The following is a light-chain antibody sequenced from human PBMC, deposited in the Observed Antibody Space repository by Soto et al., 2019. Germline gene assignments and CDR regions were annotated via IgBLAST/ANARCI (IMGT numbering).Light chain of an antibody. CDR1: QSVSSN. J-gene: IGKJ4*01. V-gene: IGKV3-15*01. CDR3: QQYNNWPLT. Sequence: ERVMTQSPATLSVSPVERATLSCRASQSVSSNLAWYQQKPGQAPRLLIFGASTRATGIPARFSGSGSGTEFTLTVSSLQSEDFAVYYCQQYNNWPLTFGGGTK. CDR2: GAS.